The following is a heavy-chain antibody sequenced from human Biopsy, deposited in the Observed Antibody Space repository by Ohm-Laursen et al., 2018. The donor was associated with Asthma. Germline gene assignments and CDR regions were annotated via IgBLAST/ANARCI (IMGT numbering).Heavy chain of an antibody. Sequence: ASVKVSCQVSGYNFISFAIHWVRQAPGQRLEWMGWVNTGNGDTKYSQKFQGRVTITRDTSASTAYMELRRLRSEDTATYYCARTYYDFLTGQVKDVFGVWGQGTMVTVSS. CDR2: VNTGNGDT. J-gene: IGHJ3*01. D-gene: IGHD3-9*01. V-gene: IGHV1-3*04. CDR3: ARTYYDFLTGQVKDVFGV. CDR1: GYNFISFA.